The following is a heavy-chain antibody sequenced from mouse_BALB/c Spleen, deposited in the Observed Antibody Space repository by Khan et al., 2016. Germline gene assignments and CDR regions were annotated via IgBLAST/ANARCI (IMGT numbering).Heavy chain of an antibody. CDR1: CYIFTEYI. CDR3: ARHAYGFYYAMDY. V-gene: IGHV1-62-2*01. CDR2: FFPGSGSI. Sequence: QLQQSGAELVKPGASVKLSCKASCYIFTEYIIHWIKLRSGLGLEWIGWFFPGSGSIKYNEKFKDRATLTADNSSTPVYMHLCRLTAEDSAVYFCARHAYGFYYAMDYWGQGTSVTVSS. D-gene: IGHD2-2*01. J-gene: IGHJ4*01.